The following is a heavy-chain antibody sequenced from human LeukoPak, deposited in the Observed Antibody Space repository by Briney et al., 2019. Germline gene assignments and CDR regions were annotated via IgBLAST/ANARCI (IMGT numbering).Heavy chain of an antibody. J-gene: IGHJ4*02. CDR2: INHSGST. D-gene: IGHD2-2*01. CDR1: GGFFSGCY. V-gene: IGHV4-34*01. CDR3: ARGGPRCDSTSCYDWGFDY. Sequence: SETLSLTCAVYGGFFSGCYWSWIRQPPGKGLEWIGEINHSGSTNYNPSLKSRVTISVDASKNQFSLKLSSVTAADTAVYYCARGGPRCDSTSCYDWGFDYWGQGTLVTVSS.